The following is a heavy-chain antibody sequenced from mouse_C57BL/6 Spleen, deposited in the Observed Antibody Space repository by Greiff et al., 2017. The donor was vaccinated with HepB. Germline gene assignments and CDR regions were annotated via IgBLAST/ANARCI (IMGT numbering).Heavy chain of an antibody. J-gene: IGHJ4*01. D-gene: IGHD1-1*01. CDR2: IYPNSGST. CDR3: AGKVYGNHPHYDAIDY. V-gene: IGHV1-64*01. CDR1: GYTFTSYW. Sequence: QVQLQQPGAELVKPGASVKLSCKASGYTFTSYWMNWVKQRPGKGLEWIGMIYPNSGSTNYNEKLKGKATLNVDKSSSTASMQLSSLTSDDSAVYYSAGKVYGNHPHYDAIDYWGQGTPVTVSS.